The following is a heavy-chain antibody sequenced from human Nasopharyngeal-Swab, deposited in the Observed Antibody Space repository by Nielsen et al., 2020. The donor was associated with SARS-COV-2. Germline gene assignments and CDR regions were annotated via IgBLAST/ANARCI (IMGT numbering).Heavy chain of an antibody. CDR1: GFTFSSYW. CDR2: IKQDGSEK. V-gene: IGHV3-7*01. J-gene: IGHJ4*02. Sequence: GESLKISCAASGFTFSSYWMSWVRQAPGKGLEWVANIKQDGSEKYSVDSVKGRFTISRDNAKNSLYLQMNSLRAEDTAVYYCARDPASITIFGVVIIGSRSYYFDYWGQGTLVTVSS. D-gene: IGHD3-3*01. CDR3: ARDPASITIFGVVIIGSRSYYFDY.